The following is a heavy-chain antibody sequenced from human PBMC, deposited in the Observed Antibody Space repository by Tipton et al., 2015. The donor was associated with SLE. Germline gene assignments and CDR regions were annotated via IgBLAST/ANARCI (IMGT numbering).Heavy chain of an antibody. D-gene: IGHD5-24*01. J-gene: IGHJ3*02. V-gene: IGHV4-4*02. CDR1: GDSINSNHR. Sequence: TLSLTCAVSGDSINSNHRWSWVRQPPGKGLEWIGEIYHSGSTNYNPSLKSRVSMSIDKSKKQFSLKMRSVTAADTAVYYCARIVEGDDAFDIWGQGTMVTVSS. CDR3: ARIVEGDDAFDI. CDR2: IYHSGST.